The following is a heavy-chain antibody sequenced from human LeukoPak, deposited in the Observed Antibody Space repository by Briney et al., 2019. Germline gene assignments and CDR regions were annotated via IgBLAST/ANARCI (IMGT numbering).Heavy chain of an antibody. V-gene: IGHV4-39*07. Sequence: SETLSLTCTVSGGSISSSSYYWGWIRQPPGKGLEWIGSIYYSGSTNYNPSLKSRVTISVDTSKNQFYLKLSSVTAADTAVYYCARGRIARLPYFDYWGQGTLVTVSS. CDR1: GGSISSSSYY. D-gene: IGHD5-18*01. J-gene: IGHJ4*02. CDR2: IYYSGST. CDR3: ARGRIARLPYFDY.